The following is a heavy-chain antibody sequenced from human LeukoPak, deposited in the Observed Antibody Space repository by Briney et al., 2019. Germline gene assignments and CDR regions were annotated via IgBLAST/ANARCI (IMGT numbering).Heavy chain of an antibody. Sequence: GGSLRLSCAASGFTFSSYAMHWVRQAPGKGLEWVAVISYDGSNKYYADSVKGRFTISRDNSKNTLYLQMNSLRAEDTAVYYCAKDAYDFWSGYHTVPDYWGQGTLVTVSS. D-gene: IGHD3-3*01. J-gene: IGHJ4*02. CDR2: ISYDGSNK. CDR3: AKDAYDFWSGYHTVPDY. CDR1: GFTFSSYA. V-gene: IGHV3-30-3*01.